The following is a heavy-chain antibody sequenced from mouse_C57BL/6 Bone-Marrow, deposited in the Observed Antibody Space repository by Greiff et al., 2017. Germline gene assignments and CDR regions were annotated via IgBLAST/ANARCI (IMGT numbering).Heavy chain of an antibody. V-gene: IGHV1-85*01. CDR1: GYIFTSYD. D-gene: IGHD1-1*01. J-gene: IGHJ1*03. CDR3: ARDYGSSYWYFDV. CDR2: IYPRDGST. Sequence: VQLQQSGPELVKPGASVKLSCKASGYIFTSYDINWVKQRPGQGLEWIGWIYPRDGSTKYNEKFKGKATLTVDTSSSTAYMELHSLTSEDSAVYFCARDYGSSYWYFDVWGTGTTVTVSS.